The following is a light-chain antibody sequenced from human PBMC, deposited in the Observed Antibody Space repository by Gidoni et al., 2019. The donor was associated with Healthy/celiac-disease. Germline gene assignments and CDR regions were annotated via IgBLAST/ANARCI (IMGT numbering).Light chain of an antibody. CDR3: QQYDNLPIT. J-gene: IGKJ3*01. Sequence: DIQMTQSPSSLSASVGDRVTITYQASQDISNYLNWYQQKPGKAPKLLIYDASNLETGVPSRFSGSGSGTDFTFTISSLQPEDIATYYCQQYDNLPITFGPGTKVDTK. CDR1: QDISNY. V-gene: IGKV1-33*01. CDR2: DAS.